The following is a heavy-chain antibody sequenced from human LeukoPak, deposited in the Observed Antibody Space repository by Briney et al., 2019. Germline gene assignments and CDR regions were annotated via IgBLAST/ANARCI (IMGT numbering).Heavy chain of an antibody. V-gene: IGHV4-4*07. CDR1: GGSIRNYY. CDR3: AREDGWPRYYFDF. D-gene: IGHD5-24*01. CDR2: IYSSGST. Sequence: SETLSLTCTVSGGSIRNYYWSWIRQSAGKGLEWIGRIYSSGSTDYNPSLNSRVTMSIDVSRKEFSLRLISVTAADTAVYYCAREDGWPRYYFDFWGQGTLVTVSS. J-gene: IGHJ4*02.